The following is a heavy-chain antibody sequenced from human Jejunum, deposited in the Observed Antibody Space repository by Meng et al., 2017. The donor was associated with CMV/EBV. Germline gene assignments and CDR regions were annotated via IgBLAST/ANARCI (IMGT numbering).Heavy chain of an antibody. J-gene: IGHJ4*02. CDR3: ARRDSDDYDFDY. CDR2: LLPLYGTP. CDR1: GGTFNTYA. D-gene: IGHD3-16*01. Sequence: CKASGGTFNTYAINWVRQAPGQGLEWMGGLLPLYGTPGNARKFQGRVTFTTDESTGTAYMQLNSLRSDDTAVYYCARRDSDDYDFDYWGQGTLVTVSS. V-gene: IGHV1-69*05.